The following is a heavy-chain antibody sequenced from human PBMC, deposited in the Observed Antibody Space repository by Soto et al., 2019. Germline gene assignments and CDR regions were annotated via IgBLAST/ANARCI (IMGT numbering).Heavy chain of an antibody. CDR3: ARDTRSYDFWSGILDV. Sequence: GGSLRLSCAASGFTFSSYWMSWVRQAPGKGLEWVANIKQDGSEKYYVDSVKGRFTISRDNAKNSLYLQMNSLRAEDTAVYYCARDTRSYDFWSGILDVWGQGTTVTVSS. D-gene: IGHD3-3*01. J-gene: IGHJ6*02. V-gene: IGHV3-7*01. CDR2: IKQDGSEK. CDR1: GFTFSSYW.